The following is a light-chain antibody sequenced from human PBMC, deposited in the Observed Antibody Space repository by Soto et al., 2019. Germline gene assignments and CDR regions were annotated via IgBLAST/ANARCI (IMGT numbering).Light chain of an antibody. V-gene: IGLV2-23*02. CDR2: EVS. Sequence: QSALTQPASVSGSPGQSITISCTGTSSDVGSYNLVSWYQQHPGKAPKLMIYEVSKRPSGVSNRFSGSKSGNTASLTISGLQAEDEADYYCCSYAGTLSVFGTGTRVTVL. J-gene: IGLJ1*01. CDR1: SSDVGSYNL. CDR3: CSYAGTLSV.